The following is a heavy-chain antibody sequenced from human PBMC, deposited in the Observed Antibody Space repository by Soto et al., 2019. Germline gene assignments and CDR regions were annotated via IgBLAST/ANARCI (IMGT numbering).Heavy chain of an antibody. D-gene: IGHD3-10*01. Sequence: ASVKVSCKASGGTFSSYTISWVRQAPGQGLEWMGRIIPILGIANYAQKFQGRVTITADKSTSTAYMELSSLRSEDTAVYYCARDLGFGELLDFYIWFDPWGQGTLVTVSS. CDR1: GGTFSSYT. CDR3: ARDLGFGELLDFYIWFDP. J-gene: IGHJ5*02. V-gene: IGHV1-69*04. CDR2: IIPILGIA.